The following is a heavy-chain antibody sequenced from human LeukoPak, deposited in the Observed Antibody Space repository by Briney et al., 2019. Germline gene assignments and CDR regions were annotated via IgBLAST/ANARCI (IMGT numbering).Heavy chain of an antibody. CDR3: ARDQGDYFDY. CDR1: CGSISSYY. J-gene: IGHJ4*02. CDR2: IYYSGST. Sequence: SETLSLTRTVSCGSISSYYWSWIRPPPGKRLEWIGYIYYSGSTNYNPPLKSRVTISVDTSKNQFSLKLSSVTAADTAVYYCARDQGDYFDYWGQGTLVTVSS. V-gene: IGHV4-59*01.